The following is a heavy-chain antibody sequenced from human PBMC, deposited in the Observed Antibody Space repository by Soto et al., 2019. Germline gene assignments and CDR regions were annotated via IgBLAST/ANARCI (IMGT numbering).Heavy chain of an antibody. D-gene: IGHD6-6*01. J-gene: IGHJ6*02. Sequence: SETLSLTCTVSGDSISSGIYYWSWIRQHPGKGLEWIGYIYYSGNTFYNPSLKSRLSISVATSTNQFSLKLTSVTAADTAVYYCPREQLDRGGMDVWGQGITVTVSS. V-gene: IGHV4-31*06. CDR1: GDSISSGIYY. CDR3: PREQLDRGGMDV. CDR2: IYYSGNT.